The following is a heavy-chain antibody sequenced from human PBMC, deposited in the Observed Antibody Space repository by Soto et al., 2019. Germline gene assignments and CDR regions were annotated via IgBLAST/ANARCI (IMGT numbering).Heavy chain of an antibody. CDR1: GCTSSTYY. CDR3: ARDRLANWFDS. D-gene: IGHD3-9*01. J-gene: IGHJ5*01. CDR2: IYYSGST. V-gene: IGHV4-59*01. Sequence: LSATCTSSGCTSSTYYWIWLRQPPGKGLEWIGYIYYSGSTNYNPSLKSRVSISVDTSKNQFSLKLSSVTAADTTVYYCARDRLANWFDSWGEGTRVNVST.